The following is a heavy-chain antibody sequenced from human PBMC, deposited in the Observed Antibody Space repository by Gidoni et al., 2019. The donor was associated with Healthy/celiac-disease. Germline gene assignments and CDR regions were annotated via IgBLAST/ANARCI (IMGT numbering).Heavy chain of an antibody. D-gene: IGHD4-17*01. CDR1: GFTFSSYA. Sequence: EVQLLESGGGLVQPGGSLRLSCAASGFTFSSYAMSWVRQAPGKGLEWVSAISGSGGSTYYADSVKGRFTISRDNSKNTLYLQMNSLRAEDTAVYYCAKAIGEPRRSTVTTFDYWGQGTLVTVSS. CDR2: ISGSGGST. CDR3: AKAIGEPRRSTVTTFDY. V-gene: IGHV3-23*01. J-gene: IGHJ4*02.